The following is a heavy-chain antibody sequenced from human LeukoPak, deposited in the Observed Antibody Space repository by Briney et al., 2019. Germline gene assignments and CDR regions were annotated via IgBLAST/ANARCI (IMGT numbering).Heavy chain of an antibody. CDR3: ARVYSSGWSY. CDR1: GFIFSAYE. J-gene: IGHJ4*02. V-gene: IGHV3-48*03. Sequence: GGSLRLSCAASGFIFSAYEMNWVRQAPGKGLEWVSYISSSGSTIYYAESVKGRFTISRDNAKKSLYLQMNSLRAEDTAVYYCARVYSSGWSYWGQGTLVTVSS. D-gene: IGHD6-19*01. CDR2: ISSSGSTI.